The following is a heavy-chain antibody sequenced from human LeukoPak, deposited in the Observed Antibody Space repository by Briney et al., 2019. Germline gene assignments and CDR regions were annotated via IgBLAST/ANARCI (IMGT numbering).Heavy chain of an antibody. D-gene: IGHD3-10*01. CDR1: GFSFTSYW. V-gene: IGHV5-10-1*01. CDR2: IDPSDSST. CDR3: ARQRGVGAFDM. Sequence: GESLKISCKGSGFSFTSYWISWVRQMPGKGLEWMGRIDPSDSSTNYSPSFQGHVSISAEKSIITASLQWSSLKASDTAMYYCARQRGVGAFDMWGQGTLVTVSS. J-gene: IGHJ3*02.